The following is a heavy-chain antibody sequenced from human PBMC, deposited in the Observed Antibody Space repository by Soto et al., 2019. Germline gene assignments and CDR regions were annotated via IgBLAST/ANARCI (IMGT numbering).Heavy chain of an antibody. Sequence: EVQLLESGGGLVQPGGSLRLSCAASGFTFSSFVMNWVRQAPGKGLEWVSTISPGADVSHYTDSVKGRFTISRDISRRTLHLQMDSLRVEDAAVYFCVRRAITATTKWGAFDVWGQGTAVTV. J-gene: IGHJ3*01. CDR3: VRRAITATTKWGAFDV. D-gene: IGHD1-26*01. CDR1: GFTFSSFV. V-gene: IGHV3-23*01. CDR2: ISPGADVS.